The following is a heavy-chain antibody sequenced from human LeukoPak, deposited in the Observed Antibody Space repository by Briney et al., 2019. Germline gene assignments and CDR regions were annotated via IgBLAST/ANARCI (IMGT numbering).Heavy chain of an antibody. Sequence: KPGASVKVSCKASGYTFTDYYVYWVRQAPGQGLEWMGWINPNSGDTNYAQKFQGRVTMTRDTSISTAYMDLSSLRSDDTAMYYCARMWSTATSGWNWFDPWGQGTLVTVSS. V-gene: IGHV1-2*02. CDR2: INPNSGDT. J-gene: IGHJ5*02. CDR3: ARMWSTATSGWNWFDP. D-gene: IGHD6-13*01. CDR1: GYTFTDYY.